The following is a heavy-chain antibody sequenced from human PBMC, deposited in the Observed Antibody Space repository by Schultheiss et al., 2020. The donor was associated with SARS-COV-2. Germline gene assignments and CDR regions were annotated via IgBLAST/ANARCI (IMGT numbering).Heavy chain of an antibody. CDR3: ARSRGTMIVVTNDAFDI. V-gene: IGHV4-34*01. CDR1: GGSFSGYY. CDR2: INHSGST. D-gene: IGHD3-22*01. Sequence: SETLSLTCAVYGGSFSGYYWSWIRQPPGKGLEWIGEINHSGSTNYNPSLKSRVTISVDTSKNQFSLKLSSVTAADTAVYYCARSRGTMIVVTNDAFDIWGQGTMVTVSS. J-gene: IGHJ3*02.